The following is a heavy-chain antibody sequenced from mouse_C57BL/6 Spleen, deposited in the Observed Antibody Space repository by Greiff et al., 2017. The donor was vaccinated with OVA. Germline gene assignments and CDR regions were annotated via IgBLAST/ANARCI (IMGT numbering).Heavy chain of an antibody. CDR3: ARNGGPLRVEYFDY. V-gene: IGHV2-9-1*01. D-gene: IGHD1-1*02. Sequence: QVQLQQSGPGLVAPSQSLSITCTVSGFSLTSYAISWVRQPPGKGLEWLGVIWTGGGTNYNSALKSRLSISKDNSKSQVFLKMNSLQTDDTARYYCARNGGPLRVEYFDYWGQGTTLTVSS. J-gene: IGHJ2*01. CDR2: IWTGGGT. CDR1: GFSLTSYA.